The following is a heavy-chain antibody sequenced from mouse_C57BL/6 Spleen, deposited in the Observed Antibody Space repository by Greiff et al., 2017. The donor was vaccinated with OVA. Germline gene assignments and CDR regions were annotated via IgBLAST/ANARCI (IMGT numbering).Heavy chain of an antibody. V-gene: IGHV1-55*01. CDR3: ARGGGNFDY. CDR1: GYTFTSYW. J-gene: IGHJ2*01. CDR2: IYPGSGST. Sequence: HVQLQPPGAELVKPGASVKMSCKASGYTFTSYWITWVKQRPGQGLEWIGDIYPGSGSTNYNEKFKSKATLTVDTSSSTAYMQLSSLTSEDSAVYYCARGGGNFDYWGKGTTLTVSS.